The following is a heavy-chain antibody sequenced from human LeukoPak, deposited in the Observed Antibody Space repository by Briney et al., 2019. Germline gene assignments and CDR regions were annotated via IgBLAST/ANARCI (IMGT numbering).Heavy chain of an antibody. D-gene: IGHD6-19*01. Sequence: ASVKVSCKPSGHTFTGYYIRWVRQAPGQRLEWMGWINPNSGGTHYAQKFQGWVTMTRDTSISAVYLELSRLKSNDTAIFYCAREGIAVTAPRYFDLWGRGTLVTVSS. J-gene: IGHJ2*01. V-gene: IGHV1-2*04. CDR3: AREGIAVTAPRYFDL. CDR2: INPNSGGT. CDR1: GHTFTGYY.